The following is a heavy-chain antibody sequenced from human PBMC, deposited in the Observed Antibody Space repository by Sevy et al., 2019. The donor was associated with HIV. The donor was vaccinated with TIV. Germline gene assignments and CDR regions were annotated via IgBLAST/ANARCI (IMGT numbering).Heavy chain of an antibody. J-gene: IGHJ4*02. V-gene: IGHV3-48*03. CDR1: GFTFSSYE. D-gene: IGHD6-13*01. CDR2: ISSSGSTI. CDR3: ARGYSSSWSLYCYY. Sequence: GGSLRLSCAASGFTFSSYEMNWVRQAPGKGLEWVSYISSSGSTIYYADSVKGRFTISRDNAKNSLYLQMNSLRAEDTAVYYCARGYSSSWSLYCYYWGQGTLVTVSS.